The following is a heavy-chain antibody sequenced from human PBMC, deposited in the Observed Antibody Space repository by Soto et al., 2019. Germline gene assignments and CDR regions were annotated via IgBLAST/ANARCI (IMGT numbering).Heavy chain of an antibody. CDR2: IIPVFATP. V-gene: IGHV1-69*18. CDR1: GGTFSSSF. D-gene: IGHD1-26*01. CDR3: ARSFSGAYYGLDY. Sequence: QVQLVQSGAEVKKPGSSVKVSCKASGGTFSSSFINWVRQAPGQGLEWMGSIIPVFATPNYAQKFQGRVTITADASTSTAYMELSSLTSGDAAVYYCARSFSGAYYGLDYWGQGTLVTVSS. J-gene: IGHJ4*02.